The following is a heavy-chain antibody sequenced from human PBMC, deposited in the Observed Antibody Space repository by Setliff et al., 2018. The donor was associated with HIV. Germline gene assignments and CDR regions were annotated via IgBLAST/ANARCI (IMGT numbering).Heavy chain of an antibody. CDR3: AAIAAAALRGTFDI. V-gene: IGHV1-18*01. J-gene: IGHJ3*02. CDR1: GYTFTSSG. Sequence: ASVKVSCKASGYTFTSSGISWVRQAPGQGLEWMGWISAYNGNTNYAQKLQGRITMTTDTSTSTAYMELRSLRSDDTAVYYCAAIAAAALRGTFDIWGQGTMVTVSS. D-gene: IGHD6-13*01. CDR2: ISAYNGNT.